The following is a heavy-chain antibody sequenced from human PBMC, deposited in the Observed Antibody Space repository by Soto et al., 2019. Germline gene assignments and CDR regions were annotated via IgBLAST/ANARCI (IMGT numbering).Heavy chain of an antibody. V-gene: IGHV3-11*01. CDR3: ARDRRDSSGYFDY. J-gene: IGHJ4*02. CDR1: GFTFSDSY. D-gene: IGHD3-22*01. CDR2: ISSSGGTI. Sequence: PGGSLRLSCAASGFTFSDSYMNWIRQAPGKGLEYISYISSSGGTIYYADSVKGRFIISRDNAKNSLYLQMNSLRAEDTAVYYCARDRRDSSGYFDYWGQGTLVTVSS.